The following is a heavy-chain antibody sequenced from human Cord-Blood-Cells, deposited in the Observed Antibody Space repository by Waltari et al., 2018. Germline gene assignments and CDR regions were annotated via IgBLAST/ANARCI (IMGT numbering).Heavy chain of an antibody. V-gene: IGHV3-33*01. CDR1: AFTFSSYV. Sequence: VQLVEPGGGLGQLRRSLRLSCAPSAFTFSSYVITGVRPAPGKGIGWVAVIWYDESNKYYADSVNGRFTISRDNSKNTLYLQMDSLRAEYTAVYYCARDSQGDFDYWGQGTMVTVSS. D-gene: IGHD2-21*01. J-gene: IGHJ4*02. CDR3: ARDSQGDFDY. CDR2: IWYDESNK.